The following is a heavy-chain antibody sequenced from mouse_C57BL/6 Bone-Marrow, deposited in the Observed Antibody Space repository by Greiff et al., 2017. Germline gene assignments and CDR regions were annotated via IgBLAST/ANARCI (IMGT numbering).Heavy chain of an antibody. V-gene: IGHV1-62-3*01. Sequence: VQLQQSGAELVKPGASVKLSCKASGYTFTSYWMHWVKQRPGRGLEWIGRIDPNSGGTKYNEKFKSKATLTVDKPSSTAYMELRSLTSEDSAVYFCARCPFITTVVEGYWGQGTTLTVSS. J-gene: IGHJ2*01. D-gene: IGHD1-1*01. CDR2: IDPNSGGT. CDR3: ARCPFITTVVEGY. CDR1: GYTFTSYW.